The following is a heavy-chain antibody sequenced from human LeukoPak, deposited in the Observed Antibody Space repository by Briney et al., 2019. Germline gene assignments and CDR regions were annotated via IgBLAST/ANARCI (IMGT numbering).Heavy chain of an antibody. J-gene: IGHJ4*02. CDR3: ARSYNLPYYYDSSGYYYYDY. CDR1: GGSISSYC. Sequence: SETLSLTCTVSGGSISSYCWSWIRQPPGKGLEWIGYIYYSGSTNYNPSLKSRATISVDTSKNQFSLKLSSVTAADTAVYYCARSYNLPYYYDSSGYYYYDYWGQGTLVTVSS. D-gene: IGHD3-22*01. CDR2: IYYSGST. V-gene: IGHV4-59*08.